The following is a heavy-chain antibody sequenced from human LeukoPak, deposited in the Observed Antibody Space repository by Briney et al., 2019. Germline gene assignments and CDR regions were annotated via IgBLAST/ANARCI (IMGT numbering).Heavy chain of an antibody. CDR3: ARALDYSPVSSSVY. D-gene: IGHD3/OR15-3a*01. J-gene: IGHJ4*02. CDR2: IYHSGST. V-gene: IGHV4-38-2*02. CDR1: GYSISSGYY. Sequence: PAETLSLTCTVSGYSISSGYYGGWIRQPPGKGLEWIGSIYHSGSTYYNPSLKSRVTISVDTSKNQFSLKLSSVTAADTAVYYCARALDYSPVSSSVYWGQGTLVAVSS.